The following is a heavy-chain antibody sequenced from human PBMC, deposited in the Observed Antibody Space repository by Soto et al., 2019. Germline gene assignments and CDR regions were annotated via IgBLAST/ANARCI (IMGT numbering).Heavy chain of an antibody. CDR2: ISWDGGST. CDR3: AKGKGTASMYYFDY. Sequence: EVQLVESGGVVVQPGGSLRLSCAASGFTFDDYTMHWVRQAPGKGLEWVSLISWDGGSTYYADSVKGRFTISRDNSKNSLYLQMNSLRTEDTALYSCAKGKGTASMYYFDYWGQRNLVTVAS. CDR1: GFTFDDYT. D-gene: IGHD1-1*01. V-gene: IGHV3-43*01. J-gene: IGHJ4*02.